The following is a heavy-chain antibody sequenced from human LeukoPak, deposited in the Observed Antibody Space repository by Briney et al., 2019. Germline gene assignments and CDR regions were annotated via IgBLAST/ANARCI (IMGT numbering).Heavy chain of an antibody. Sequence: GGSLRLSCAASGFTFSDSYMSWIRQAPGKGLEWVSYISRSGSTIYYADSVKGRFTISRDNAKNSLYLQMNSLRAEDTAVYYCAGDGGYSSDSSVDHWGQGTQVSVSS. D-gene: IGHD3-22*01. CDR2: ISRSGSTI. CDR1: GFTFSDSY. CDR3: AGDGGYSSDSSVDH. J-gene: IGHJ4*02. V-gene: IGHV3-11*01.